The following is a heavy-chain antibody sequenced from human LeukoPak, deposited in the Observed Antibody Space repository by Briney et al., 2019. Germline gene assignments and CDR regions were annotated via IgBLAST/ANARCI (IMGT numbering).Heavy chain of an antibody. CDR2: INPNSGGT. D-gene: IGHD1-26*01. V-gene: IGHV1-2*02. J-gene: IGHJ4*02. Sequence: ASVKVSCKASGYTFTSYDINWVRQAPGQGLEWMGWINPNSGGTNYAQKFQGRVTMTRDTSISTAYMELSRLRSDDTAVYYCASGIGSTIGSYFDYWGQGTLVTVSS. CDR1: GYTFTSYD. CDR3: ASGIGSTIGSYFDY.